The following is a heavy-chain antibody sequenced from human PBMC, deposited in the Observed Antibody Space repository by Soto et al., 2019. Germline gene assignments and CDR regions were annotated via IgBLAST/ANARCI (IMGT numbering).Heavy chain of an antibody. D-gene: IGHD6-13*01. Sequence: QLQLQESGSGLVKPSQTLSLTCAVSGGSISGTTYSWSWIRQPPGKGLEWIGYIYDSGNTYYNPSLKSQFSISVDRSKNQFSLKLSTVTAADTAVYYCARGQGAAAGHSNFDCWGQGALVTVSS. CDR2: IYDSGNT. CDR1: GGSISGTTYS. CDR3: ARGQGAAAGHSNFDC. J-gene: IGHJ4*02. V-gene: IGHV4-30-2*01.